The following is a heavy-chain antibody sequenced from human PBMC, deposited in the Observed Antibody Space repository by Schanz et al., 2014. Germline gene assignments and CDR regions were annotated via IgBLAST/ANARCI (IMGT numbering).Heavy chain of an antibody. J-gene: IGHJ4*02. V-gene: IGHV1-8*01. CDR2: MNPDSGNT. CDR1: GYTFTSYD. D-gene: IGHD3-10*01. CDR3: ARGSPENMIRGELDY. Sequence: QVQLVQSGAEMKRPGASVRVSCKASGYTFTSYDFNWVRQAPGQGLEWMGWMNPDSGNTGYAQKFQGRVTMTRNTSISTAYMELSSLRSEDTAVYYCARGSPENMIRGELDYWGQGTLVTVSS.